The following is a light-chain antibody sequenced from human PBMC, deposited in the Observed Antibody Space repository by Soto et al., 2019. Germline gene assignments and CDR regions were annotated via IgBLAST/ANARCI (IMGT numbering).Light chain of an antibody. CDR2: GAS. Sequence: EIVLTQSPGTLSLSPGERATLSCRASQSVASNYLAWYQLKPGQAPRLLIYGASSRATGIPDRFGGSGSGTDFTLTISRLEPEDFPVYFCQQYGDSPETFGQGTKVEIK. V-gene: IGKV3-20*01. CDR3: QQYGDSPET. J-gene: IGKJ1*01. CDR1: QSVASNY.